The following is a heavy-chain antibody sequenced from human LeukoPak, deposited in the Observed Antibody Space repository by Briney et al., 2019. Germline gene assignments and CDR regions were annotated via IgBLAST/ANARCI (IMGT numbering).Heavy chain of an antibody. Sequence: GGSLRLSCAASGFTVSSNYMSWVRQAPGKGLEWVSVIYSGGSTYYADSVKGRFTISRDNSKNTLYLQMSSLRAEDTAVYYCARDLGGGGSPGAFDIWGQGTMVTVSS. D-gene: IGHD2-15*01. J-gene: IGHJ3*02. CDR3: ARDLGGGGSPGAFDI. CDR2: IYSGGST. CDR1: GFTVSSNY. V-gene: IGHV3-53*01.